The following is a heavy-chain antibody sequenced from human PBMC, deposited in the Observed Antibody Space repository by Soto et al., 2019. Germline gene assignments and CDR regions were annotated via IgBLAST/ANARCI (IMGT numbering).Heavy chain of an antibody. CDR3: AKDWELTDP. V-gene: IGHV3-23*01. Sequence: PGGSLRLSCAASGFTFSNYAMSWVRRAPGKGLEWVSTISGSGASTYYADSVKGRFTISRDNSKNTLYLQMNSLRAEDTAVYYCAKDWELTDPWGQGTLVTVSS. D-gene: IGHD1-7*01. CDR1: GFTFSNYA. CDR2: ISGSGAST. J-gene: IGHJ5*02.